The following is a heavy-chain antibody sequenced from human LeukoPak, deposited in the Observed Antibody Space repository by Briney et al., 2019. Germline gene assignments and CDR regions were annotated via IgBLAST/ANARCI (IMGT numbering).Heavy chain of an antibody. J-gene: IGHJ4*02. V-gene: IGHV3-7*01. CDR3: ARGRYSSTWLDY. Sequence: PGGSLTLLCAVSGHTLSSNCMTWPRQATGKALEWVGNIKQYEREKLYVDSVKGRFTISRENAKNSLYLQMNSVRAEDTAVYYCARGRYSSTWLDYWGQGTLVTVSS. CDR2: IKQYEREK. CDR1: GHTLSSNC. D-gene: IGHD6-13*01.